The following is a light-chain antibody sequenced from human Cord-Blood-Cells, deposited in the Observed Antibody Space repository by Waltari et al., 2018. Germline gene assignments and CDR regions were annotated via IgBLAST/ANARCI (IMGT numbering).Light chain of an antibody. CDR3: SSYTSSSTLGV. CDR1: SRDVGGYNY. V-gene: IGLV2-14*03. J-gene: IGLJ3*02. Sequence: QSALTQPASVSGSPGQPITISCPGTSRDVGGYNYVSWYQQPPGKAPKLMIYDVSNRPSGVSNRFSGSKSGNTASLTISGLQAEDEADYYCSSYTSSSTLGVFGGGTKLTVL. CDR2: DVS.